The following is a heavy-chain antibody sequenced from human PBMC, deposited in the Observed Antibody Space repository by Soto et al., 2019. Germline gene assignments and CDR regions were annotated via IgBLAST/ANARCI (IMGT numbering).Heavy chain of an antibody. CDR1: GYTFVSFP. D-gene: IGHD3-10*01. V-gene: IGHV1-3*01. CDR2: VNPGNGDT. CDR3: ARGDYYASGSYYIRHYYYGMDV. J-gene: IGHJ6*02. Sequence: ASVKVSCKASGYTFVSFPMHWVRQAPGQRLEWMGWVNPGNGDTQYSQKFQGRVTITRDTSASTAYMDLSSLRSEDTAVYYCARGDYYASGSYYIRHYYYGMDVWG.